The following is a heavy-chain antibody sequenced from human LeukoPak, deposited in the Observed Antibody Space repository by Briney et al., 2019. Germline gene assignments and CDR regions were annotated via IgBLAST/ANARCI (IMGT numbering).Heavy chain of an antibody. J-gene: IGHJ4*02. D-gene: IGHD6-19*01. Sequence: PGGSLRLSCAASGFTFISYGMHWVRQAPGKGLEWVSGINNSGDRRFYADSVKGRFTISRDNSKNTLYLQMNSLRAEDTAVYYCARGWYNFDYWGQGTRVTVSS. CDR3: ARGWYNFDY. CDR2: INNSGDRR. V-gene: IGHV3-23*01. CDR1: GFTFISYG.